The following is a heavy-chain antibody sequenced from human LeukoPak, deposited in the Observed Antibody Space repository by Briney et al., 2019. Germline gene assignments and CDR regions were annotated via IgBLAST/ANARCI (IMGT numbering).Heavy chain of an antibody. CDR2: VNHQGST. J-gene: IGHJ4*02. V-gene: IGHV4-4*02. CDR1: GGSITSTNY. Sequence: SETLSLTCGVSGGSITSTNYWTWVRQPPGKGLEWIGEVNHQGSTNYNPSLMGRVAISVDMSENHISLQWTSVTAADTAVYYCAREGGPYRPLDYSGQGTLVTVSS. CDR3: AREGGPYRPLDY.